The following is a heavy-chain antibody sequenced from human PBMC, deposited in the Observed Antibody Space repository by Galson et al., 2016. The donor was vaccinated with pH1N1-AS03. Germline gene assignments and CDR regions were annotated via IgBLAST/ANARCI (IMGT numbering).Heavy chain of an antibody. J-gene: IGHJ4*02. Sequence: SVKVSCKASGYTFTNYAISWVRQAPGRGLEWMGWSSAYNFNTNYAQNFKGRVTMTTDTSTSTAYMELRSLNSDDTAVYYCSRDELGVGIVPAGTKTFEYWGQGTLVIVSS. V-gene: IGHV1-18*01. CDR1: GYTFTNYA. CDR3: SRDELGVGIVPAGTKTFEY. CDR2: SSAYNFNT. D-gene: IGHD6-13*01.